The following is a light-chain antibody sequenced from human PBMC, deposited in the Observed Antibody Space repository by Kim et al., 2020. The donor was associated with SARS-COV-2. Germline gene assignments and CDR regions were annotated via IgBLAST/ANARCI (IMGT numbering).Light chain of an antibody. CDR2: DNN. Sequence: QSVLTQPPSVSGAPGQRVTISCTGSSSNIGAGYDVHWYQQLPGTAPKLLIYDNNNRPSGVPDRFSGSKSGTSASLAITGLQTEDEADYYCQAYDRSLSVVFGGGTQLTVL. V-gene: IGLV1-40*01. J-gene: IGLJ2*01. CDR3: QAYDRSLSVV. CDR1: SSNIGAGYD.